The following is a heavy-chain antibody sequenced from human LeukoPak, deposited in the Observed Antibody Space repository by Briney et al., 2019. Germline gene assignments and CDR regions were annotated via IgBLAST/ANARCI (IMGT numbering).Heavy chain of an antibody. CDR3: GGGTVFGVVQY. CDR1: GFPFSSYW. J-gene: IGHJ4*02. Sequence: GGSLRLSCVASGFPFSSYWMTWVRQAPGKGLEWVAVISFDGSNEYYADSVKGRFTISRDNSKNTLYLQMNSLRPEDTALYYCGGGTVFGVVQYWGQGTLVTVSS. V-gene: IGHV3-30*03. D-gene: IGHD3-3*01. CDR2: ISFDGSNE.